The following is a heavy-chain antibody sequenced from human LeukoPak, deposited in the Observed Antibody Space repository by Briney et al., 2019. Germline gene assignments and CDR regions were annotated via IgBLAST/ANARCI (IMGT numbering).Heavy chain of an antibody. J-gene: IGHJ4*01. CDR1: GFTFNNYA. D-gene: IGHD3-10*02. V-gene: IGHV3-64*01. Sequence: PGGSLRLSCAASGFTFNNYAIHWVRQAPGKGLEYVSAINGLGDKTYYAHSVKGRFTISRDNSKNTVFLQMGSLRDEDMAVYFCSRAPLPLAECYYFDSWGQETWSPSPQ. CDR3: SRAPLPLAECYYFDS. CDR2: INGLGDKT.